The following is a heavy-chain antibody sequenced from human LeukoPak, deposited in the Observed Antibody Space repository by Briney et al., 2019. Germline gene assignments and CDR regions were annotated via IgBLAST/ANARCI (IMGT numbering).Heavy chain of an antibody. CDR3: AILIVGATREAFDI. J-gene: IGHJ3*02. CDR1: GFTFSSYG. V-gene: IGHV3-30*02. CDR2: IRYDGSNK. Sequence: PGGSLRLSCAASGFTFSSYGMHWVRQAPGKGLEWVAFIRYDGSNKYYADSVKGRFTISRDNSKNTLYLQMNSLRAEDTAVYYCAILIVGATREAFDIWGQGTMVTVSS. D-gene: IGHD1-26*01.